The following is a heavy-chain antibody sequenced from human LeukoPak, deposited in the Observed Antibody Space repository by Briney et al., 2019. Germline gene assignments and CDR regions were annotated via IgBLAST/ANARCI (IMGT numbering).Heavy chain of an antibody. CDR1: GFTFRTYW. CDR2: INSDGSTT. CDR3: ARAGNYYFEY. V-gene: IGHV3-74*03. J-gene: IGHJ4*02. Sequence: PGGSLRLSCAASGFTFRTYWMHWVRQTPGQGLVWVSRINSDGSTTKYADSVKGRFTVSRDNAQNTLYLQMSSLRAEDTAVYYCARAGNYYFEYWGQGALVTVSS. D-gene: IGHD3-10*01.